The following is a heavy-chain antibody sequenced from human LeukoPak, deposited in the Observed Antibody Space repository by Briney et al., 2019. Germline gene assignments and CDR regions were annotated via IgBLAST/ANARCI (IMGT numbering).Heavy chain of an antibody. CDR3: AAGAGWLIDY. Sequence: GGSLRLSCAVSGFTFTTHWMNWVRQAPGKGLEWVANIEQDGGEKNYVDSVKGRFTISRDNAKNSLFLQVNSLRVEDTAVYYCAAGAGWLIDYWGQGTLVTVSS. CDR1: GFTFTTHW. D-gene: IGHD6-19*01. V-gene: IGHV3-7*03. CDR2: IEQDGGEK. J-gene: IGHJ4*02.